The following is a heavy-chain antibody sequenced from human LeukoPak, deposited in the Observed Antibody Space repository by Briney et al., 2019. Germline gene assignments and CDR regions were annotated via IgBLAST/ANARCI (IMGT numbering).Heavy chain of an antibody. CDR2: INPNSGGT. V-gene: IGHV1-2*02. Sequence: ASVKVSCKPSGYTFTGYYIHWVRQAPGQGLEWMGWINPNSGGTNYAQRFQGRVTMTRNTSISTACIELSRQTSDDTAVYDCASGAIVRCYSNSDYWGEGTLCTVSS. CDR3: ASGAIVRCYSNSDY. J-gene: IGHJ4*02. CDR1: GYTFTGYY. D-gene: IGHD4-11*01.